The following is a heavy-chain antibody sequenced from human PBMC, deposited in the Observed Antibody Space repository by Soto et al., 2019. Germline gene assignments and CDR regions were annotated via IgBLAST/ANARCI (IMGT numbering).Heavy chain of an antibody. Sequence: QVQLVQSGAEVKKPGSSVKVSCKASGGTFSSYAISWVRQAPGQGLEWMGGSIPIFGTANYAQKFQGRVTITADESTSTAYMELSSLRSEDTAVYYCARNCGGDCYSAINYYGMDVWGQGTTVTVSS. D-gene: IGHD2-21*02. CDR1: GGTFSSYA. J-gene: IGHJ6*02. CDR3: ARNCGGDCYSAINYYGMDV. CDR2: SIPIFGTA. V-gene: IGHV1-69*01.